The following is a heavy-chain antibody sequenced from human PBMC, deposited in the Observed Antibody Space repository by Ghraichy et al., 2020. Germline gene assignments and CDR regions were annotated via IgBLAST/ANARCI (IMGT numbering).Heavy chain of an antibody. J-gene: IGHJ6*02. D-gene: IGHD4-17*01. CDR1: GGSFSGYY. V-gene: IGHV4-34*01. CDR2: INHSGST. CDR3: ARGRISYGDPTLFRYYYYGMDV. Sequence: SETLSLTCAVYGGSFSGYYWSWIRQPPGKGLEWIGEINHSGSTNYNPSLKSRVTISVDTSKNQFSLKLSSVTAADTAVYYCARGRISYGDPTLFRYYYYGMDVWGQGTTVTVSS.